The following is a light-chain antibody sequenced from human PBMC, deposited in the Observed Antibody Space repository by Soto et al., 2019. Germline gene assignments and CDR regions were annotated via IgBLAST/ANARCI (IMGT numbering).Light chain of an antibody. CDR1: SGDVGSYNR. CDR2: EVS. J-gene: IGLJ3*02. Sequence: QSALTQPPSVSGSPGQSVTISCTGTSGDVGSYNRVSWYQQPPGTAPKLMIYEVSSRPSGVPDRFSGSKSGNTASLTISGLQAEDEADYYCTSFTSSSTLVFSGGTKLTVL. CDR3: TSFTSSSTLV. V-gene: IGLV2-18*02.